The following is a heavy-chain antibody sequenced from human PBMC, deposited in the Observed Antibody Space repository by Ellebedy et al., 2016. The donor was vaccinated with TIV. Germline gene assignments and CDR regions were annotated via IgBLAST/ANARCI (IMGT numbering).Heavy chain of an antibody. Sequence: MPSETLSLTCTVSGGSVSSGSYYWSWIRQPPGKGLEWIGYIYYSGSTNYNPSLKSRVTVSVDTSKNQFSLKLSSVTAADTAVYYCARGARITMVRGVTSRGRYGMDVWGQGTTVTVSS. CDR3: ARGARITMVRGVTSRGRYGMDV. J-gene: IGHJ6*02. D-gene: IGHD3-10*01. V-gene: IGHV4-61*01. CDR2: IYYSGST. CDR1: GGSVSSGSYY.